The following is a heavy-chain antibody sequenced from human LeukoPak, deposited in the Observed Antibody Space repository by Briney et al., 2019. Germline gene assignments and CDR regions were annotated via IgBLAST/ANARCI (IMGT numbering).Heavy chain of an antibody. CDR3: ARVYYYGSGSYYSGPRDDAFDI. J-gene: IGHJ3*02. V-gene: IGHV3-23*01. Sequence: GGSLRLSCAASGFTFSSYGMSWVRQAPGKGLEWVSAISGSGGSTYYADSVKGRFTISRDNSKNTLYLQMNSLRAEDTAVYYCARVYYYGSGSYYSGPRDDAFDIWGQGTMVTVSS. CDR2: ISGSGGST. CDR1: GFTFSSYG. D-gene: IGHD3-10*01.